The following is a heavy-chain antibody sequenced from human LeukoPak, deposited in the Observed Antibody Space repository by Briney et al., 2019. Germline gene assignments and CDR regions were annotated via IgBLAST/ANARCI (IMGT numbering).Heavy chain of an antibody. CDR1: GGTFSSYA. CDR2: IIPVLGIA. CDR3: AREVAVAGPPDY. Sequence: SVKVSCKASGGTFSSYAISWVRQAPGQGLEWMGRIIPVLGIANYAQKFQGRVTITADKSTSTAYMELSSLRSEDTAVYYCAREVAVAGPPDYWGQGTLVTVSS. V-gene: IGHV1-69*04. J-gene: IGHJ4*02. D-gene: IGHD6-19*01.